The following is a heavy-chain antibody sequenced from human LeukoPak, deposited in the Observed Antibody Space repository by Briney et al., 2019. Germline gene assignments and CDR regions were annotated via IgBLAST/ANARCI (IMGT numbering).Heavy chain of an antibody. J-gene: IGHJ4*02. V-gene: IGHV3-11*03. CDR3: ARFYRTGSPPFS. Sequence: GGSLRLSCAASGFXFSDYYMSWIRQAPGKGREWVSYISSSSSYTDYANSVKGRFTISRDNAKNSLYLQMNSLRAEDTAVYYCARFYRTGSPPFSWGQGTLVTVSA. CDR1: GFXFSDYY. D-gene: IGHD1-26*01. CDR2: ISSSSSYT.